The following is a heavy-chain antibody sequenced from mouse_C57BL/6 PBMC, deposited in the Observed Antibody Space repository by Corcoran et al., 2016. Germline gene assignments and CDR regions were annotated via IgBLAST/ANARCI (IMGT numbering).Heavy chain of an antibody. CDR3: ARDYGSSYEYVDV. CDR2: IYPRSGNT. CDR1: GYTFTSYG. J-gene: IGHJ1*03. V-gene: IGHV1-81*01. D-gene: IGHD1-1*01. Sequence: QVPLQQSGAELARPGASVKLSCKASGYTFTSYGISWVKQRTGQGLEWIGEIYPRSGNTYYNEKFKGKATLTADKSSSTAYMELRSLTSEDSAVYFCARDYGSSYEYVDVWGTATTVTVSS.